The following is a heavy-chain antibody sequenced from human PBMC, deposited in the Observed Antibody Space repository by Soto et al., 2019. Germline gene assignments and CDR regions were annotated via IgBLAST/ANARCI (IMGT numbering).Heavy chain of an antibody. V-gene: IGHV1-18*04. CDR3: SRFGAYGSH. J-gene: IGHJ4*02. D-gene: IGHD3-10*01. CDR1: GYTFTSYG. CDR2: VSPNNGDT. Sequence: QVQLVQSGPEVQKPGASVRVSCKTSGYTFTSYGISWVRQAPGQRLEWMGRVSPNNGDTYYAQKFQGRVTMTTDTSTSTVYIDLTSLTSDDTAIYFCSRFGAYGSHWGQGTLVTVSS.